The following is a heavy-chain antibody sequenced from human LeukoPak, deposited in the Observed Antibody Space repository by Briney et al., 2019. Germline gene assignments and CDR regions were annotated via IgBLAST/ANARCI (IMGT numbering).Heavy chain of an antibody. CDR3: TRLIMSSIYYYYMDV. D-gene: IGHD3-10*01. V-gene: IGHV4-61*09. Sequence: PSETLSLTCTVSGGSISSGRYYWNWIRQPAGKGLEWIGHIFTSGSTNYNPSLKSRVTISVDTSKNQFSLKLSSVTAADTAVYYCTRLIMSSIYYYYMDVWGKGTTVTVSS. CDR1: GGSISSGRYY. CDR2: IFTSGST. J-gene: IGHJ6*03.